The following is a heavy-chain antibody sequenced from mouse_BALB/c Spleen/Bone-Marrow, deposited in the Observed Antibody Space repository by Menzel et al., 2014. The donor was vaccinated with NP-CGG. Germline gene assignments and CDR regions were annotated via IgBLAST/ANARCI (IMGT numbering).Heavy chain of an antibody. CDR3: ARSEGIYYYGSSYALYY. D-gene: IGHD1-1*01. CDR1: DYSFTDYY. Sequence: LVKTGASVKISCKASDYSFTDYYMHWVKQTHGKSLEWIGYISCYNGATSYNQKFKGKATFTVDTSSSTAYMQFSSLTSEDSAVYYCARSEGIYYYGSSYALYYWGQGTSVTVSS. J-gene: IGHJ4*01. CDR2: ISCYNGAT. V-gene: IGHV1S34*01.